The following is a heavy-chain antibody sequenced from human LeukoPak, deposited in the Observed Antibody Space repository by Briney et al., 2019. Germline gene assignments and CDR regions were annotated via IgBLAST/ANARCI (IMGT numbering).Heavy chain of an antibody. Sequence: GGSLRLSCSASGFTFSSSAMNWVRQAPGKGLEWVSSINNVASHIYYAHSVKGRFTISRDNAKNSLYLQMNSLSDEDTAVYYCARDPTQYLRYGHFDYWGQGTLVTVSS. CDR3: ARDPTQYLRYGHFDY. J-gene: IGHJ4*02. D-gene: IGHD5/OR15-5a*01. CDR2: INNVASHI. CDR1: GFTFSSSA. V-gene: IGHV3-21*01.